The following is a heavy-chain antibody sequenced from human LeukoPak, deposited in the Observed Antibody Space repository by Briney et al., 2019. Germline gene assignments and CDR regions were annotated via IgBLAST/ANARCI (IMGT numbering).Heavy chain of an antibody. Sequence: GGSPRLSCAVSGFTFSDYYMSWIRQAPGKGLEWVSAISGSGGSTYYADSVKGRFTISRDNSKNTLYLQMNSLRAEDTAVYYCAKVYCGGDCSDNWFDPWGQGTLVTVSS. J-gene: IGHJ5*02. CDR2: ISGSGGST. D-gene: IGHD2-21*02. V-gene: IGHV3-23*01. CDR3: AKVYCGGDCSDNWFDP. CDR1: GFTFSDYY.